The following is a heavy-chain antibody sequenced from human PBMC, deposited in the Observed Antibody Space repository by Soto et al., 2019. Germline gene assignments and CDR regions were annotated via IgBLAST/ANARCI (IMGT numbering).Heavy chain of an antibody. Sequence: PGGSLRLSCAASGFTFSSYWMSWVRQAPGKGLEWVANIKQDGSEKYYVDSVKGRFTISRDNAKNSLYLQMNSLRAEDTAVYYCARGTAMVLPSFDYWGQGTLVTVSS. CDR3: ARGTAMVLPSFDY. V-gene: IGHV3-7*01. J-gene: IGHJ4*02. D-gene: IGHD5-18*01. CDR2: IKQDGSEK. CDR1: GFTFSSYW.